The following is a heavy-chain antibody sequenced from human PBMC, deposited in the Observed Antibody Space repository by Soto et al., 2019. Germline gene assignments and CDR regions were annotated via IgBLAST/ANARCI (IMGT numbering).Heavy chain of an antibody. J-gene: IGHJ4*02. Sequence: EVQLLESGGGLVQPGGSLRLSCAASGFTFSNYAMNWVRQAPGKGLEWVSTISGSGGSPYYADSVKGRFTISRDNSKNTLYLKMNSWRAGDSAIYYGPKGGPSGFYYFDYWGQGPLVTVSS. CDR2: ISGSGGSP. CDR3: PKGGPSGFYYFDY. D-gene: IGHD6-19*01. V-gene: IGHV3-23*01. CDR1: GFTFSNYA.